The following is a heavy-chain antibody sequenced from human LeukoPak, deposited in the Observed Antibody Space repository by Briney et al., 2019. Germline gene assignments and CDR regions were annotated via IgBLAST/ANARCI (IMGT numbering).Heavy chain of an antibody. CDR1: GGSISSYY. CDR2: IYYSGST. J-gene: IGHJ4*02. D-gene: IGHD6-19*01. CDR3: ARAGPYSSGWQYVDY. V-gene: IGHV4-59*01. Sequence: PSETLSLTCTVSGGSISSYYWSWIRQPPGKGLEWIGYIYYSGSTDYNPSLKSRVTISVGTSKNQFSLKLSSVTAADTAVYYCARAGPYSSGWQYVDYWGQGTLVTVSS.